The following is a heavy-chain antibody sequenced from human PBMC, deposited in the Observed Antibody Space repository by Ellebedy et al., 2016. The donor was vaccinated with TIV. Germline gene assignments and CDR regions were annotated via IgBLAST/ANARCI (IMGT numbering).Heavy chain of an antibody. V-gene: IGHV3-30-3*01. J-gene: IGHJ6*02. Sequence: GESLKISXAASGFTFSSYAMHWVRQAPGKGLEWVAVISYDGSNKYYADSVKGRFTISRDNSKNTLYLQMNSLRAEDTAVYYCARGKGYYYYGMDVWGQGTTVTVSS. CDR2: ISYDGSNK. CDR3: ARGKGYYYYGMDV. CDR1: GFTFSSYA.